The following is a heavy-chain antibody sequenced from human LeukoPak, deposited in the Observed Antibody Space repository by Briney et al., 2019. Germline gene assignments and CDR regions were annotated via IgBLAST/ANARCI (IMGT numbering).Heavy chain of an antibody. CDR2: ISGSGGGNT. V-gene: IGHV3-23*01. J-gene: IGHJ6*02. Sequence: GGSLRLSCAASGFTFSSYAMSWVRQSPGKGLEWVSAISGSGGGNTYFADSVKGRFTIARDDSKNTLYLLLNSLRNEDTAVYYCARSGYGSGSYYYYYGMDVWGQGTTVTVSS. CDR1: GFTFSSYA. CDR3: ARSGYGSGSYYYYYGMDV. D-gene: IGHD3-10*01.